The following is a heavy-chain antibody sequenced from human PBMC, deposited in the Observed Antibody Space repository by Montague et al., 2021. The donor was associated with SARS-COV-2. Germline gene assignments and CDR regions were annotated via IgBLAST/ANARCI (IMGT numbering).Heavy chain of an antibody. J-gene: IGHJ6*03. CDR2: INHSGSA. Sequence: SETLSLTCAVYGGSFSGYYWNWIRQPPGKGLEWIGEINHSGSANYNPSLKRRVTISVDTSKNQFSLKVNSVTAADTVVYYCARLGEGVVPAPILGVGPYYSYFTMDVWGKGATVTVSS. CDR3: ARLGEGVVPAPILGVGPYYSYFTMDV. CDR1: GGSFSGYY. D-gene: IGHD2-2*02. V-gene: IGHV4-34*01.